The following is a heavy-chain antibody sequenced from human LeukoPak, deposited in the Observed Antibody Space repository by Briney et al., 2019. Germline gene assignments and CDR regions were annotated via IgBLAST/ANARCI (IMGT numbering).Heavy chain of an antibody. V-gene: IGHV1-46*01. Sequence: ASVKVSCKASGYTFTSYYMHRVRQAPGQGLEWMGIINPSGGSTSYAQKFQGRVTMTRDTSTSTVYMELSSLRSDDTAVYYCARLSRGQLVLDYWGQGTLVTVSS. CDR1: GYTFTSYY. J-gene: IGHJ4*02. CDR2: INPSGGST. D-gene: IGHD6-6*01. CDR3: ARLSRGQLVLDY.